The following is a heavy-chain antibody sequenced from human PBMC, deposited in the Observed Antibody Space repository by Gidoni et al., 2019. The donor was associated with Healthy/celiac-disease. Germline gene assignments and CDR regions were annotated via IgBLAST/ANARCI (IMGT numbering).Heavy chain of an antibody. D-gene: IGHD1-26*01. CDR3: ARDSLEWELLGYFDY. CDR1: GFTFRSYG. CDR2: IWYDGSNK. Sequence: QVQLVESGGGVVQPGRSLRLSCAASGFTFRSYGMHWVRQAPGKGLEWVAVIWYDGSNKYYADSVKGRFTISRDNSKNTLYLQMNSLRAEDTAVYYCARDSLEWELLGYFDYWGQGTLVTVSS. J-gene: IGHJ4*02. V-gene: IGHV3-33*01.